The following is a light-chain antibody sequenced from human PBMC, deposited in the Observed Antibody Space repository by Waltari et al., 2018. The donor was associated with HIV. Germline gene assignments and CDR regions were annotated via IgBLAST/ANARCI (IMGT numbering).Light chain of an antibody. V-gene: IGKV3D-15*01. J-gene: IGKJ4*01. CDR1: QSVSSN. Sequence: EIVMTQSPATLSVSPGERATLSCRPSQSVSSNLAWYQQKPRQTPMLLIYGASTRATGRPARFSGSGSGTEFTLTISSLQFEDCAVYYGQQYNNWPPLTFGGGSKVEIK. CDR3: QQYNNWPPLT. CDR2: GAS.